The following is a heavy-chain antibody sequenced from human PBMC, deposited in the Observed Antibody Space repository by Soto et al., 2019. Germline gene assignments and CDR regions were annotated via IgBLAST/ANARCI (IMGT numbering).Heavy chain of an antibody. CDR1: GFTFSSYS. CDR2: ISSSSSYI. J-gene: IGHJ3*02. V-gene: IGHV3-21*01. Sequence: GGPLRLSCAASGFTFSSYSMNWVRQAPGKGLEWVSSISSSSSYIYYADSVKGRFTISRDNAKNSLYLQMNSLRAEDTAVYYCARETAAAGDAFDIWGQGTMVTVSS. CDR3: ARETAAAGDAFDI. D-gene: IGHD6-13*01.